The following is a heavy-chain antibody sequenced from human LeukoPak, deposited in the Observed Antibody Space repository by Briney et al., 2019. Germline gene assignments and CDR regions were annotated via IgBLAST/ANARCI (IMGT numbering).Heavy chain of an antibody. Sequence: ASVKVSCKASGGTFSSYAISWVRQAPGQGLEWMGGITPIFGTANYAQKFQGRVTITADESTSTAYMELSSLRSEHTAVYYCARGTEGLDAFDIWGQGTMVTVSS. J-gene: IGHJ3*02. CDR1: GGTFSSYA. V-gene: IGHV1-69*13. CDR2: ITPIFGTA. CDR3: ARGTEGLDAFDI. D-gene: IGHD2-2*01.